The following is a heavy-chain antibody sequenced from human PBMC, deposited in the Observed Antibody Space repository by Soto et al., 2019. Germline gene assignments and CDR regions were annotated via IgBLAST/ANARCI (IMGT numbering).Heavy chain of an antibody. CDR1: GFTFSSYN. Sequence: GGSLRLSCAASGFTFSSYNMNWVRQAPGRGLEWVSYISPRSGNIYYADSVKGRFTISRDNAKNSLYLQMNSLRDEDTAVYYCAGVPSPGTMIVVVPGWFDPWGQGTLVTVSS. J-gene: IGHJ5*02. V-gene: IGHV3-48*02. CDR3: AGVPSPGTMIVVVPGWFDP. CDR2: ISPRSGNI. D-gene: IGHD3-22*01.